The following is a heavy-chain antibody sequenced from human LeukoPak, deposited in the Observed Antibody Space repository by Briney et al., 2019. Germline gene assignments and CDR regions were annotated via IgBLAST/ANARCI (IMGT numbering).Heavy chain of an antibody. J-gene: IGHJ6*02. D-gene: IGHD2-2*01. V-gene: IGHV4-59*01. CDR2: IYYSGST. CDR3: ARDHIVVVPAAPHYYYYYGMDV. CDR1: GGSISFYY. Sequence: SSETLSLTCTVSGGSISFYYWSWIRQPPGKGLEWIGYIYYSGSTNYNPSLKSRVTISVDTSKNQFSLKLSSVTAADTAVYYCARDHIVVVPAAPHYYYYYGMDVWGQGTTVTVSS.